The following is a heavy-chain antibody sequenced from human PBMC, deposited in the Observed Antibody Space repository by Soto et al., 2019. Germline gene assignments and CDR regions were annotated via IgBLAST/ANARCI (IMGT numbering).Heavy chain of an antibody. Sequence: LSLTCTVSGGSISTGGYYWSWIRQYPGKGLEWLGYIDGSGYTFYNPSLQSRLTLSMDTSKNQFSLKLSSATAADTAVYFCARKQAGFFYGIDYWGQGTLVTVSS. D-gene: IGHD3-3*01. V-gene: IGHV4-31*03. CDR2: IDGSGYT. CDR1: GGSISTGGYY. J-gene: IGHJ4*02. CDR3: ARKQAGFFYGIDY.